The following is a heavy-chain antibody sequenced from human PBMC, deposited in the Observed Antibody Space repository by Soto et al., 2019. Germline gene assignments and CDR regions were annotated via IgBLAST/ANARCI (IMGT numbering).Heavy chain of an antibody. J-gene: IGHJ4*02. CDR2: IVPIYRTA. Sequence: QVQLVQSGAEVKKPGSSVKVSCKASGGTFSSYRINWVRQAPGQGLGWVGGIVPIYRTADYAQKFQGRVTITADESARTSYMELRSLKSQDTAVYYCVRDSGAKLSSSWGQGCLVTVSS. CDR1: GGTFSSYR. V-gene: IGHV1-69*01. D-gene: IGHD6-13*01. CDR3: VRDSGAKLSSS.